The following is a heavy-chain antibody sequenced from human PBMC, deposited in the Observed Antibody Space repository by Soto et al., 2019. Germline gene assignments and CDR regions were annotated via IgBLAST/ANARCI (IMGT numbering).Heavy chain of an antibody. J-gene: IGHJ6*03. Sequence: VQLVQSGAEMKKPGSSVRVSCKASGGSFNGYFITWVRQAPGQGREWVGRVIPMHGSESHARKFGDRITLTADTLANAAILDLRSLQSEDTTVYYCATGITTSGYRRYMDAWCKGTEVTVSS. CDR2: VIPMHGSE. CDR3: ATGITTSGYRRYMDA. V-gene: IGHV1-69*08. D-gene: IGHD1-20*01. CDR1: GGSFNGYF.